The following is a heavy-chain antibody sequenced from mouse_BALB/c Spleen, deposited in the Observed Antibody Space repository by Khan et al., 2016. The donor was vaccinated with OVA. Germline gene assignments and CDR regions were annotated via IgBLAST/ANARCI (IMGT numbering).Heavy chain of an antibody. CDR1: GFTFNNYA. V-gene: IGHV5-9-3*01. CDR2: VSSGGSYT. Sequence: EVELVESGGGLVKPGGSLKLSCAASGFTFNNYAMSWVRQTPGKRLEWVATVSSGGSYTYYPDSVKGRFTISRDNAKNTLYLQMSSLRSEDTAMYYCARQGGIYDGPFDYWGQGTTLTVSS. CDR3: ARQGGIYDGPFDY. D-gene: IGHD2-3*01. J-gene: IGHJ2*01.